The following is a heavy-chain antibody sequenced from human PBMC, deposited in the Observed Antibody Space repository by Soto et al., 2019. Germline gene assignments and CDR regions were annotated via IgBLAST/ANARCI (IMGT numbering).Heavy chain of an antibody. CDR3: ASFGSAWSESH. CDR1: DFSFSRDW. CDR2: ISTDGSYR. Sequence: EVQLVESGGGLVQPGGSLRLSCTASDFSFSRDWVHWVRQAPGKGLEWVARISTDGSYRGHTNSVEGRFTISRDNAKNTLFLEMNSLRVEDTAVYYCASFGSAWSESHWGPGTLVTVSS. D-gene: IGHD6-19*01. V-gene: IGHV3-74*01. J-gene: IGHJ4*02.